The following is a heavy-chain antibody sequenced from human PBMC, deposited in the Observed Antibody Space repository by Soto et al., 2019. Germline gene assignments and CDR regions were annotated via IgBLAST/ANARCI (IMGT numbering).Heavy chain of an antibody. CDR3: ARGKFGRPVDY. V-gene: IGHV4-34*01. J-gene: IGHJ4*02. CDR2: INHSGST. D-gene: IGHD3-10*01. CDR1: GGSFSGYY. Sequence: QVQLQQWGAGLLKPSETLSLTCAVYGGSFSGYYWSWIRQPPGKGLEWIGEINHSGSTNYNPSLKSRVTISVDTSKNQFSLKLSSVTAADTAVYYCARGKFGRPVDYWGQGTLVTVSS.